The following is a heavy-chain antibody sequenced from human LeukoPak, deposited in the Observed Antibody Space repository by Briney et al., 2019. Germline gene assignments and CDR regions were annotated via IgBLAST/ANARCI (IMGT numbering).Heavy chain of an antibody. CDR2: IIPIFGTA. D-gene: IGHD2-15*01. V-gene: IGHV1-69*13. CDR1: GYTFTSNY. Sequence: SVKVSCKAFGYTFTSNYMHWARQAPGQGLEWMGGIIPIFGTANYAQKFQGRVTITADESTSTAYMELSSLRSEDTAVYYCARAVVATTTHYYYYYMDVWGKGTTVTISS. J-gene: IGHJ6*03. CDR3: ARAVVATTTHYYYYYMDV.